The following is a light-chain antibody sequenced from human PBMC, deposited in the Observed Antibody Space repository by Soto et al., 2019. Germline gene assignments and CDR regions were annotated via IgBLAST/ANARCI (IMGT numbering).Light chain of an antibody. Sequence: SYELTQPPSVSVAPGQTARIPWGGNNIGSKGVHWYQQSPGLAPVLVVYDDRDRPSGIPERFSGSNSGNTATLTISRVEAGDEADYYCQVWDSSSDHVVFGGGTKVTVL. CDR1: NIGSKG. V-gene: IGLV3-21*02. CDR2: DDR. CDR3: QVWDSSSDHVV. J-gene: IGLJ2*01.